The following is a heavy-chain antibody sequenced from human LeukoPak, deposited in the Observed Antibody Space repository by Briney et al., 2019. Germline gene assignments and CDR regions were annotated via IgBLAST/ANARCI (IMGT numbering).Heavy chain of an antibody. CDR2: ISYDGSNK. J-gene: IGHJ4*02. CDR1: GFTFSSYA. CDR3: AKFHITGTTPSYFDY. D-gene: IGHD1-7*01. Sequence: PGGSLRLSCAASGFTFSSYAMHWVRQAPGKGLEWVAVISYDGSNKYYADSVKGRFTISRDNSKNTLYLQMNSLKTEDTAVYYRAKFHITGTTPSYFDYWGQGTLVTVSS. V-gene: IGHV3-30-3*02.